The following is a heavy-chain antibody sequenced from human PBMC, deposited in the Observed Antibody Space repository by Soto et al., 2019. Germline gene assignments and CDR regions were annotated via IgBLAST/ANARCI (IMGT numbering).Heavy chain of an antibody. Sequence: VQLVESGGGLVQPGGSLRLSCVASGFTFSDYWMHWVRQAPGKGLEFVSRINSDGISTSYGDSVKGRLTISRDNAKNKLYLQMNSLRGEDTAVYYCARGGGYCSGGSCYRKGDAFDVWGHGTMVTVSS. V-gene: IGHV3-74*01. J-gene: IGHJ3*01. D-gene: IGHD2-15*01. CDR2: INSDGIST. CDR1: GFTFSDYW. CDR3: ARGGGYCSGGSCYRKGDAFDV.